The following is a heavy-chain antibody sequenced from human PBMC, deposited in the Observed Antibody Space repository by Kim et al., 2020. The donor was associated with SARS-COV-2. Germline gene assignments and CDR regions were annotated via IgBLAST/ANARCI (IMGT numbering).Heavy chain of an antibody. J-gene: IGHJ6*02. CDR3: AKGQFGYSYGPYYYYYGMDV. CDR2: ISGSGGST. D-gene: IGHD5-18*01. CDR1: GFTFSSYA. V-gene: IGHV3-23*01. Sequence: GGSLRLSCAASGFTFSSYAMSWVRQAPGKGLEWVSAISGSGGSTYYADSVKGRFTISRDNSKNTLYLQMNSLRAEDTAVYYCAKGQFGYSYGPYYYYYGMDVWGQGTTVTVSS.